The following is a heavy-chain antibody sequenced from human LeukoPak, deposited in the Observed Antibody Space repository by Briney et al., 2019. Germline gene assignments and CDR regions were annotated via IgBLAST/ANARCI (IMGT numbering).Heavy chain of an antibody. J-gene: IGHJ3*02. CDR3: ARGSAGAFDI. CDR2: LNSGGST. V-gene: IGHV3-53*01. CDR1: GFTVSSNY. Sequence: GGSLRLSCAASGFTVSSNYMSWVRQAPGKGLEWVSVLNSGGSTYYADSVKGRFTISRDNSKNTLYLQMNSLRAEDTAVYHCARGSAGAFDIWGQGTMVTVSS.